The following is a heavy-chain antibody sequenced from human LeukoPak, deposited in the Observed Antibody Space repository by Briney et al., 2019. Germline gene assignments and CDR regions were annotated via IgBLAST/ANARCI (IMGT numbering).Heavy chain of an antibody. CDR1: GYTLTELS. V-gene: IGHV1-24*01. Sequence: ASVKVSCKVSGYTLTELSMHWVRQAPGEGLEWMGGFDPEDGKTIYAQKFQGRVTMTEDTSTDTAYMELSRLRSDDTAVYSCASPIPHQMYDSGGGDAFDIWGQGTMVTVSS. CDR2: FDPEDGKT. D-gene: IGHD3-22*01. J-gene: IGHJ3*02. CDR3: ASPIPHQMYDSGGGDAFDI.